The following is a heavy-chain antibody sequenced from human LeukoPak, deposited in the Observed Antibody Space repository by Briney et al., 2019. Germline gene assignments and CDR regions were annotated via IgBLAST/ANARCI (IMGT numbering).Heavy chain of an antibody. CDR1: GGSIISYY. J-gene: IGHJ4*02. Sequence: PSETLSLTCTVAGGSIISYYWSWIRQPPGKGLEWIGYIYYSGSTNYNPSLKSRVTISVDTSKNQFSLNLSSVTAADTAVYYCARVRSGYSYGPFDYWGQRTLVTVSS. V-gene: IGHV4-59*01. CDR3: ARVRSGYSYGPFDY. D-gene: IGHD5-18*01. CDR2: IYYSGST.